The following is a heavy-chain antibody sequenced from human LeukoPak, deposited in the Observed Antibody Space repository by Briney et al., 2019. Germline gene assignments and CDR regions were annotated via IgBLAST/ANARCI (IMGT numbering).Heavy chain of an antibody. V-gene: IGHV3-21*01. CDR2: ISSSSSYI. J-gene: IGHJ5*02. CDR3: ARSPMVGDPNGFDP. CDR1: GFTFSRYS. Sequence: GGSLRLSCAASGFTFSRYSMNWVRQAPGKRLEWVSYISSSSSYIYYADSVKGRFTISRDNAKNSLYLQMNSLRAEDTAVYYSARSPMVGDPNGFDPSGQGTLVTVSS. D-gene: IGHD2-21*01.